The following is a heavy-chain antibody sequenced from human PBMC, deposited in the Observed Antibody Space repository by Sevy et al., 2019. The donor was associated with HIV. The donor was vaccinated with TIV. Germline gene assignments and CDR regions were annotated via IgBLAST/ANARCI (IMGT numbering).Heavy chain of an antibody. CDR3: ATHAGIAAAGSVFDY. V-gene: IGHV3-72*01. Sequence: GGSLRLSCAASGFTFSDHCMEWVRQAPGKGLEWVGRTRNKADSYTTEYAASVKGRFTISRDDSKNSLYLQMNSLKTEDTAVYYCATHAGIAAAGSVFDYWGQGSLVTVSS. CDR2: TRNKADSYTT. D-gene: IGHD6-13*01. CDR1: GFTFSDHC. J-gene: IGHJ4*02.